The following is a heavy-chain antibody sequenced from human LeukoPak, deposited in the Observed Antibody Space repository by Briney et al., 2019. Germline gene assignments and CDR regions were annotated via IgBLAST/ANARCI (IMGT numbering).Heavy chain of an antibody. Sequence: GGSLRLSCAASGFTVSSNYMSWVRQAPGKGLEWVSDIYSGGSTYYADSVKGRFTISRDNSKNTLYLQMNSLRAEDTAVYYCARDHDSSGYAFDYWGQGTLVTVSS. V-gene: IGHV3-66*01. D-gene: IGHD3-22*01. CDR2: IYSGGST. CDR3: ARDHDSSGYAFDY. J-gene: IGHJ4*02. CDR1: GFTVSSNY.